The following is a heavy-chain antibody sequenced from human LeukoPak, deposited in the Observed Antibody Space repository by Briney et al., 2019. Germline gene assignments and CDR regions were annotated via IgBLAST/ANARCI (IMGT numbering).Heavy chain of an antibody. V-gene: IGHV4-61*08. CDR1: GGSISSGGYS. CDR2: IYYSGTP. Sequence: SETLSLTCAVSGGSISSGGYSWSWIRQPPGKGLEWIGYIYYSGTPNYNSSLKSRVTISVDTSKNQFSLKLSSVTAADTAVYYCARLDSSGYYVDYWGQGTLVTVSS. J-gene: IGHJ4*02. D-gene: IGHD3-22*01. CDR3: ARLDSSGYYVDY.